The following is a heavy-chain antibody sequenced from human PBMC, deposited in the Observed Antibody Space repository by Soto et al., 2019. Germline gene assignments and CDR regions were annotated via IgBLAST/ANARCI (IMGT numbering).Heavy chain of an antibody. V-gene: IGHV3-48*02. Sequence: EVQLVESGGGLVQPGGSLRLSCAASGFTFSSYSMNWVRQAPGKGLQWISYISSSSNTIYYADSVKGRFTISRDYAKNSLYLQMNSLTDEDTAVYYGGRGVPGDQTYFWYGRDVWGQGTTVTVSS. CDR3: GRGVPGDQTYFWYGRDV. CDR2: ISSSSNTI. CDR1: GFTFSSYS. J-gene: IGHJ6*02. D-gene: IGHD7-27*01.